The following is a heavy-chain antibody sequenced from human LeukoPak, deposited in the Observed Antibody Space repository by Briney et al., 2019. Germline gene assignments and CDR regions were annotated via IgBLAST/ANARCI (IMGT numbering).Heavy chain of an antibody. D-gene: IGHD2-15*01. J-gene: IGHJ4*02. CDR1: GFTFSSYA. CDR3: AKGTQSLVVVALLGY. V-gene: IGHV3-23*01. CDR2: ISGSGGST. Sequence: GGSLRLSCAASGFTFSSYAMSWVRQAPGRGLEWVSAISGSGGSTYYAYSVKGRFTISRDNSKTTLYLKMSSLRAEDTAVYYSAKGTQSLVVVALLGYWGQGTLVTVSS.